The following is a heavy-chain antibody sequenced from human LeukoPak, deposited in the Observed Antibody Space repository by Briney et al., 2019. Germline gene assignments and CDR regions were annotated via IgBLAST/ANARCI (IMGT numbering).Heavy chain of an antibody. CDR2: IYHSGST. V-gene: IGHV4-38-2*02. J-gene: IGHJ6*03. CDR3: ARKPGYSSGWYVYYYYMDV. Sequence: SETLSLTCTVSGYSISSGYYWGWIRQPPGKGLEWIGSIYHSGSTYYNPSLKSRVTISVDTSKNQFSLKLSSVTAADTAVYYCARKPGYSSGWYVYYYYMDVWGKGTTVTVSS. CDR1: GYSISSGYY. D-gene: IGHD6-19*01.